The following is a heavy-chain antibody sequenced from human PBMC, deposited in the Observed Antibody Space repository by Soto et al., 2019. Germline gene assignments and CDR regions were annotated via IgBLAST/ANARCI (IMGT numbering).Heavy chain of an antibody. Sequence: SGPTLVNPTQTLTLTCTFSGFSLTTSGVGVGWIRQPPGKALEWLALIYWDDDKRYSPSLKSRLTITKDTSKNQVVLIMTNMDPVDTATYYCARVFDGSESYIPHCLDYWGQGTLVTVSS. D-gene: IGHD3-10*01. CDR2: IYWDDDK. V-gene: IGHV2-5*02. CDR1: GFSLTTSGVG. CDR3: ARVFDGSESYIPHCLDY. J-gene: IGHJ4*02.